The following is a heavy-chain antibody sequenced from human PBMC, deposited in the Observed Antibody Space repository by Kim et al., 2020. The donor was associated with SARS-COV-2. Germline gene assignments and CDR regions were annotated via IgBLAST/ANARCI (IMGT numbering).Heavy chain of an antibody. Sequence: KYYAASLKGRFTISRDNSKNTLYLQMNSLRAEDTAVYYCAREEVVSDAFDIWGQGTMVTVSS. V-gene: IGHV3-30*01. CDR2: K. J-gene: IGHJ3*02. D-gene: IGHD3-22*01. CDR3: AREEVVSDAFDI.